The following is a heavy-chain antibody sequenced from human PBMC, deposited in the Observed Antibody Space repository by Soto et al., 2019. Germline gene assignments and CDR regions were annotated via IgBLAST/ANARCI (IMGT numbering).Heavy chain of an antibody. CDR1: GFDVTTNC. J-gene: IGHJ4*02. CDR2: VCTGGAT. D-gene: IGHD1-1*01. V-gene: IGHV3-53*01. CDR3: VRDTRTISGSFPGY. Sequence: HPGGSLRLSCVRSGFDVTTNCMGWVRQAPGKGLECVSIVCTGGATHYADSVKGRFTISRDSSKNTVHLQMNNVSAQDTAVYSCVRDTRTISGSFPGYWGQGTQVTVSS.